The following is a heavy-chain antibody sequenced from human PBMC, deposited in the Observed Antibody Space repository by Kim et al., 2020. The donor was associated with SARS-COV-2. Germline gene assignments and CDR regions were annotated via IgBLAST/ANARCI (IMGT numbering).Heavy chain of an antibody. CDR3: ARRRYGSGTHLGAFDI. V-gene: IGHV3-21*01. Sequence: GGSLRLSCAASGFTFSSYSMNWVRQAPGKGLEWVSSISSSSSYIYYADSVKGRFTISRDNAKNSLYLQMNSLRAEDTAVYYCARRRYGSGTHLGAFDIWGQGTMVTVSS. CDR1: GFTFSSYS. CDR2: ISSSSSYI. J-gene: IGHJ3*02. D-gene: IGHD3-10*01.